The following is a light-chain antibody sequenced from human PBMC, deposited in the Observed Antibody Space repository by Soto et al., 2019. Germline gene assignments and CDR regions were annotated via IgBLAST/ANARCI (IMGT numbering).Light chain of an antibody. J-gene: IGKJ5*01. V-gene: IGKV3-11*01. Sequence: EIVLTQSPATLSLSPGERATLSCRASQSVSSYLVWYQQKPGQAPRLLIYDASNRATGIPARFSGSGSGTDFTLTITSLEPEDFAVYYCQQRNKWPPITFGQGTRLEIK. CDR3: QQRNKWPPIT. CDR2: DAS. CDR1: QSVSSY.